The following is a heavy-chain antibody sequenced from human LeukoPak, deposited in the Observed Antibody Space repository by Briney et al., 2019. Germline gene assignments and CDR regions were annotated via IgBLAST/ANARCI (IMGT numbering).Heavy chain of an antibody. V-gene: IGHV3-23*01. J-gene: IGHJ4*02. CDR1: GFTFRSYA. CDR2: ISGSGVST. Sequence: GESLRLSCAASGFTFRSYAMSWVRQAPGKGLEWVSGISGSGVSTYYADSVKGRSTISRDNSKNTLYLQMNSLRVEDTAVYYCAKVEQWQYFDYWGQGTLVTVSS. CDR3: AKVEQWQYFDY. D-gene: IGHD6-19*01.